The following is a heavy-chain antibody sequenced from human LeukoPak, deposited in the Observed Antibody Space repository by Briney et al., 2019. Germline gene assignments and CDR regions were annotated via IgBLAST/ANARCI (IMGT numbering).Heavy chain of an antibody. Sequence: LRLSCAASGFTFSNYAMSWIRQPPGKGLEWIGYIYYSGSTYYNPSLKSRVTISVDTSKNQFSLKLSSVTAADTAVYYCARVKGQWLDFDYWGQGTLVAVSS. V-gene: IGHV4-30-4*01. CDR3: ARVKGQWLDFDY. D-gene: IGHD6-19*01. J-gene: IGHJ4*02. CDR1: GFTFSNYA. CDR2: IYYSGST.